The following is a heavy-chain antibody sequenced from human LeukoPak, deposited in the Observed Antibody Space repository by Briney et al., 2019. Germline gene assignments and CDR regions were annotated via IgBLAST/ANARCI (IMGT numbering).Heavy chain of an antibody. V-gene: IGHV1-24*01. J-gene: IGHJ5*02. Sequence: GASVKVSCKVSGYTLTELSMHWVRQAPGKGLEWMGGFDPEDGETIYAQKFQGRVTMTRDTSTSTVYMELSSLRSDDTAVYYCARGYCSGGSCYSVENWFDPWGQGTLVTVSS. CDR3: ARGYCSGGSCYSVENWFDP. CDR1: GYTLTELS. CDR2: FDPEDGET. D-gene: IGHD2-15*01.